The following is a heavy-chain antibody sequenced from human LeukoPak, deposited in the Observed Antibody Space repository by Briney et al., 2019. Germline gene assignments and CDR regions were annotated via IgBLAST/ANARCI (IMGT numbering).Heavy chain of an antibody. D-gene: IGHD3-10*01. CDR3: ARGVRWFGGIPHKQPRNNWFDP. CDR1: GGSFSGYY. V-gene: IGHV4-34*01. CDR2: INHSGST. J-gene: IGHJ5*02. Sequence: PSETLSLTCAVYGGSFSGYYWSWIRQPPGKGLEWIGEINHSGSTNYNPSLKSRVTISVDTSKNQFSLKLSSVTAADTAVYYCARGVRWFGGIPHKQPRNNWFDPWGQGTLVTVSS.